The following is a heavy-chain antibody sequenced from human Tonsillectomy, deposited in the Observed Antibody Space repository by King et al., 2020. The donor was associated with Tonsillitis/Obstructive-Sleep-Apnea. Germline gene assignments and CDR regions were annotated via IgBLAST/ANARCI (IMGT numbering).Heavy chain of an antibody. D-gene: IGHD1-26*01. V-gene: IGHV3-21*01. CDR3: AREYSGSQNYYYYYYMDV. Sequence: VQLVESGGGLVKPGGSLRLSCAASGFTFSSYSMNWVRQAPGKGLEWVSSISSSSSYIYYADSVKGRFTISRDNAKNSLYLQMNSLRAEDTAVYYCAREYSGSQNYYYYYYMDVWGKGTTVTVSS. CDR2: ISSSSSYI. CDR1: GFTFSSYS. J-gene: IGHJ6*03.